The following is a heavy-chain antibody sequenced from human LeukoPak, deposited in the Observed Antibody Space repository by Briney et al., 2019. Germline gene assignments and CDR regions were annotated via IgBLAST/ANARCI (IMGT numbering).Heavy chain of an antibody. V-gene: IGHV3-23*01. CDR1: RFSFSSYG. J-gene: IGHJ4*02. Sequence: GGPLRLSCVAPRFSFSSYGMSWVRQAPGKGLEWVSAMSVSGGSAYYADSVKGRFTMSRDNSKNTLYLQMNSLRAEDTAVYYCVTVTSDYWGQGTLVTVSS. CDR3: VTVTSDY. D-gene: IGHD4-17*01. CDR2: MSVSGGSA.